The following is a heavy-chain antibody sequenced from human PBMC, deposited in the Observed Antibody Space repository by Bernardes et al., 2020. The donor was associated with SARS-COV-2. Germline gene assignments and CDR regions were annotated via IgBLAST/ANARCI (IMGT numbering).Heavy chain of an antibody. CDR1: GFTFDDYA. V-gene: IGHV3-9*01. CDR2: ISWNSGTI. Sequence: GGSLRLSCAASGFTFDDYAMHWVRQAPGKGLEWVSGISWNSGTIVYADSVKGRFSISRDNAKNSLYLQMNSLRAEDTALYYCARTSGGYYYPFDCWGQGTLVTVSS. CDR3: ARTSGGYYYPFDC. D-gene: IGHD3-22*01. J-gene: IGHJ4*02.